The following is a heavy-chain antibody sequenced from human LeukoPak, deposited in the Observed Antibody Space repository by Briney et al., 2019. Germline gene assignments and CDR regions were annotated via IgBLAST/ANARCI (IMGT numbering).Heavy chain of an antibody. CDR2: IYTSGST. Sequence: PSETLSLTCTVSGGSISSYYWSWIRQPAGKGLEWIGRIYTSGSTNYNPSLKSRVTMSVDTSKNQFSLKLSSVTAADTAVYYCARELMITFGGINVSPYFDYWGPGTLVTVSS. CDR1: GGSISSYY. J-gene: IGHJ4*02. V-gene: IGHV4-4*07. CDR3: ARELMITFGGINVSPYFDY. D-gene: IGHD3-16*02.